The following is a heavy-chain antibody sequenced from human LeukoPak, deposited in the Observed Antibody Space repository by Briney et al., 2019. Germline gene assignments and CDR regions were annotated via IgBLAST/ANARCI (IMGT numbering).Heavy chain of an antibody. D-gene: IGHD2-21*02. V-gene: IGHV4-38-2*01. CDR2: IYHSGST. CDR1: GYSISSGYY. J-gene: IGHJ4*02. CDR3: TRHGLAYCGGDCSFDH. Sequence: SETLSLTCAVSGYSISSGYYWGWIRQPPGKGLEWIGSIYHSGSTYYNPSLKSRVTISVDTSKNQFSLKLSSVTAADTVMYYCTRHGLAYCGGDCSFDHWGQGTLVTVSS.